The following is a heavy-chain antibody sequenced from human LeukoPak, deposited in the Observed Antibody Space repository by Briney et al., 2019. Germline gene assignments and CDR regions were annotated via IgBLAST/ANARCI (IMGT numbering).Heavy chain of an antibody. CDR1: GFTFSSYS. J-gene: IGHJ4*02. CDR3: ARELYGSGSYDY. V-gene: IGHV3-21*01. CDR2: ISSSSSYI. D-gene: IGHD3-10*01. Sequence: GGSLRLSCAASGFTFSSYSMNWVRQAPGKGLEWVSSISSSSSYIYYADSVKGRFTISRDNAKNSLYLQLNSLRAEDTAVYYCARELYGSGSYDYWGQGTLVTVSS.